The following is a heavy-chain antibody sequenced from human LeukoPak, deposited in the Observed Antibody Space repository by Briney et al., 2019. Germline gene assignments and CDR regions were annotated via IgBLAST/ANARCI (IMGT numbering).Heavy chain of an antibody. Sequence: ASVKVSRKASGGTFSSYAISWVRQAPGQGLEWMGGIIPIFGTANYAQKFQGRVTITADKSTSTAYMELSSLRSEDTAVYYCARGVLTGSGYYYMDVWGKGTTVTISS. CDR2: IIPIFGTA. V-gene: IGHV1-69*06. J-gene: IGHJ6*03. CDR3: ARGVLTGSGYYYMDV. CDR1: GGTFSSYA. D-gene: IGHD3-9*01.